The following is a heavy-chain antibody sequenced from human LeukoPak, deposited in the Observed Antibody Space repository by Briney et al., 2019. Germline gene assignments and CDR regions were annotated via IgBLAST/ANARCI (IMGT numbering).Heavy chain of an antibody. V-gene: IGHV3-30*02. CDR2: LRYDGSNK. Sequence: GGSLRPPCAGPGFPFRSYGRTWVPRAPGKGRGGGAFLRYDGSNKYYADSVKGRFTISRDNSKNTLYLQMNSLRAEDTAVYYCAKDQQGLYYYYYYMDVWGKGTTVTVSS. CDR3: AKDQQGLYYYYYYMDV. D-gene: IGHD1/OR15-1a*01. CDR1: GFPFRSYG. J-gene: IGHJ6*03.